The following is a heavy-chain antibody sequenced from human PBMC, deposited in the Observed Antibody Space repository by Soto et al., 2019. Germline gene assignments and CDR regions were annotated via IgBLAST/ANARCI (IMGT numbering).Heavy chain of an antibody. CDR2: IVPIYRTA. Sequence: QVQLVQSGAEMRRPGSSVKVSCKASGGTFSSYRINWVRQAPGQGLEWVGGIVPIYRTADYAQKFQGRVNITADESARPAYMELRGLKSQDTAVYYCARDSGAKLSSSWGQGTLVTVSS. D-gene: IGHD6-13*01. CDR3: ARDSGAKLSSS. V-gene: IGHV1-69*01. CDR1: GGTFSSYR. J-gene: IGHJ4*02.